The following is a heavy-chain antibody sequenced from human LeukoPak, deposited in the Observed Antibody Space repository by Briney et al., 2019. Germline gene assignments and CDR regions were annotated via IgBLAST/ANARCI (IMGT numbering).Heavy chain of an antibody. CDR3: ATGNKTMVRFDY. Sequence: ASVTISCKVSGYTFTYYYMHWVPQAPGKGLEWMGLVDPEDGETIYAEKLQGRVTITADTSTDTAYMELSSLRSEDTAVYYCATGNKTMVRFDYWGQGTLVTVSS. J-gene: IGHJ4*02. CDR2: VDPEDGET. D-gene: IGHD4/OR15-4a*01. V-gene: IGHV1-69-2*01. CDR1: GYTFTYYY.